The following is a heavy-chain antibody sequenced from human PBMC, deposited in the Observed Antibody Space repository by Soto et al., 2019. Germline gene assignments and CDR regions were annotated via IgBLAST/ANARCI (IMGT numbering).Heavy chain of an antibody. D-gene: IGHD4-17*01. V-gene: IGHV4-34*04. CDR2: INRDGTT. CDR3: AREHDFGDSVKHYYYYYGMDV. CDR1: GGSFSGHY. J-gene: IGHJ6*02. Sequence: TSETLSLTCAVSGGSFSGHYWSWIRHVPGKGLEWIGEINRDGTTNLNPSLGSRATISVDPTKFQFSLRVTSVTAADTAVYYCAREHDFGDSVKHYYYYYGMDVWGQGTTVTVSS.